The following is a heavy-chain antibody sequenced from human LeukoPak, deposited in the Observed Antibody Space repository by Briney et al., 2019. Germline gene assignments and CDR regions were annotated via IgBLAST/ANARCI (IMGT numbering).Heavy chain of an antibody. D-gene: IGHD2-15*01. CDR2: ISGSGGTT. CDR1: GFTFSNYA. Sequence: GGSLRLSCATSGFTFSNYAVSWVRQAPGKGLEWVSSISGSGGTTYYADSVKGRFTISRDNSKNTLYLQMNSLRAEDTAVYYCARVRCSGGGCFYNFDYWGQGSLVTVSS. V-gene: IGHV3-23*01. CDR3: ARVRCSGGGCFYNFDY. J-gene: IGHJ4*02.